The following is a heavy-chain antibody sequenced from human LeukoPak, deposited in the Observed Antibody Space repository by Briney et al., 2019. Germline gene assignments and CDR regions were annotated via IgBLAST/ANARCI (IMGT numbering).Heavy chain of an antibody. Sequence: GASVKVSCKASGYTFTSYDINWVRQATGQGLEWMGWMNPNSGNTGYAQKFQGRVTITRNTYISTAYMELSSLRSEDTAVYYCARLMITFGGTYREDYWGQGTLVTVSS. V-gene: IGHV1-8*03. CDR2: MNPNSGNT. CDR3: ARLMITFGGTYREDY. CDR1: GYTFTSYD. J-gene: IGHJ4*02. D-gene: IGHD3-16*01.